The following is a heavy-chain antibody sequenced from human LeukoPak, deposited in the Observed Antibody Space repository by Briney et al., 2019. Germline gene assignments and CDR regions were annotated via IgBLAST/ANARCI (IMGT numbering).Heavy chain of an antibody. CDR1: GDSVSSNSAA. CDR3: ARGWIAHCGGDCFAPYFDY. V-gene: IGHV6-1*01. Sequence: SQTLSLTCAISGDSVSSNSAAWNWIRQSPSRGLEWLGRTYYRSKWYNDYAVSVKSRITINPDTSKNQFSLQLNSVTPEDAAVHYCARGWIAHCGGDCFAPYFDYWGQGTLVTVSS. J-gene: IGHJ4*02. D-gene: IGHD2-21*02. CDR2: TYYRSKWYN.